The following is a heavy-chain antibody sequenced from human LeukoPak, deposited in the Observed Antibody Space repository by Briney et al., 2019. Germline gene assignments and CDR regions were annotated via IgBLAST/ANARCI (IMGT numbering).Heavy chain of an antibody. Sequence: PSETLSLTCTVSGGSISSYYWSWIRQPPGKGLEWIGYIYYSGSTNYNPSLKSRVTISVDTSKNQFSLKLSSVTAADTAVYYCARWGDSDAFDIWGQGTMVTVSS. CDR3: ARWGDSDAFDI. V-gene: IGHV4-59*01. CDR1: GGSISSYY. D-gene: IGHD3-16*01. CDR2: IYYSGST. J-gene: IGHJ3*02.